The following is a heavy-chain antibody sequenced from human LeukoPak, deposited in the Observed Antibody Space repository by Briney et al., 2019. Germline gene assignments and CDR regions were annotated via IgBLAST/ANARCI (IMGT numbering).Heavy chain of an antibody. Sequence: GGSLRLSCAASGFTFSSYSMNWVRQAPGKGLEWVSSISSSSSYIYYADSVKGRFTISRDNAKNSLYLQMNSLRAEDTAVYYCARELVRGVISRENNAFDIWGQGTMVTVSS. J-gene: IGHJ3*02. CDR3: ARELVRGVISRENNAFDI. V-gene: IGHV3-21*01. D-gene: IGHD3-10*01. CDR1: GFTFSSYS. CDR2: ISSSSSYI.